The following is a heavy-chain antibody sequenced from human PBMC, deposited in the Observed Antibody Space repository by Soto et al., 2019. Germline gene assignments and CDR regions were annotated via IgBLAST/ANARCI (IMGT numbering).Heavy chain of an antibody. CDR2: IYYSGNT. V-gene: IGHV4-30-4*01. D-gene: IGHD2-15*01. Sequence: TLALTCSVSGGSISSGYYYWSWIRQPPGKGLEWIGNIYYSGNTYYNPSLKSRLIISIDTSKNQFSLKVGSATAADTAVYYCASTPLYGMDVWGQGTTVTVSS. CDR3: ASTPLYGMDV. J-gene: IGHJ6*02. CDR1: GGSISSGYYY.